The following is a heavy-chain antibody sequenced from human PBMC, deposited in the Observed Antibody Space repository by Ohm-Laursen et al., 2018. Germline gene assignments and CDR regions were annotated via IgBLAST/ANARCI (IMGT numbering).Heavy chain of an antibody. CDR2: IKQDGSET. V-gene: IGHV3-7*03. CDR1: GFTFSNYA. D-gene: IGHD3-3*01. Sequence: SLRLSCAASGFTFSNYAMHWVRQTPGKGLEWVANIKQDGSETYYVDSVKGRFTISRDNAKNSLYLQMNSLRAEDTALYYCAKMGHDFWSGHQWVYFDYWGQGTLVTVSS. J-gene: IGHJ4*02. CDR3: AKMGHDFWSGHQWVYFDY.